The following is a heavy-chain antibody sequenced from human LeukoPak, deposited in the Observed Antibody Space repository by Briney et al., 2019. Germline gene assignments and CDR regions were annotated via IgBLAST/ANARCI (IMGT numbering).Heavy chain of an antibody. CDR3: ARFSGPGMQHYYYYMDV. D-gene: IGHD3-10*01. Sequence: GGSLRLSCAASGFSVSMKYMTWVRQAPGMGLEWVTVIFSGGTTYYADSVKGRFTVSRDNSKKMMYLQMNSLRAEDAAVYYCARFSGPGMQHYYYYMDVWGTGTTVTVSS. V-gene: IGHV3-53*01. CDR2: IFSGGTT. CDR1: GFSVSMKY. J-gene: IGHJ6*03.